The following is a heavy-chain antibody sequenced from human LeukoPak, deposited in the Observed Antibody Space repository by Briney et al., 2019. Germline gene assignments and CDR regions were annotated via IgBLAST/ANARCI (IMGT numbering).Heavy chain of an antibody. CDR2: ISWNSDII. V-gene: IGHV3-9*01. D-gene: IGHD1-7*01. CDR1: GFTFNDYA. Sequence: GRSLRLSCAASGFTFNDYAIHWVRQAPGKGLEWVSGISWNSDIIGYADSVKGRFTISRDNAKNSLFLQMNSLRVEDTALYYCAKASTTYYYYYMDVWGKGTTVNVSS. CDR3: AKASTTYYYYYMDV. J-gene: IGHJ6*03.